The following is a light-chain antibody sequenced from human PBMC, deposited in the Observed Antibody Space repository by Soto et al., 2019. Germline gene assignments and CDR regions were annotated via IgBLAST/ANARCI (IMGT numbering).Light chain of an antibody. CDR2: SSI. CDR1: SSNIGAGFD. V-gene: IGLV1-40*01. CDR3: QSYDGSLSDVL. Sequence: QSVLTQPPSVSGAPGQRVTISCTGSSSNIGAGFDVHWYQQLPGTAPKLLIYSSINRPSGVPDRFSGSKSGTSASLAITGLQAEDEADYYCQSYDGSLSDVLFGGGTKLTVL. J-gene: IGLJ2*01.